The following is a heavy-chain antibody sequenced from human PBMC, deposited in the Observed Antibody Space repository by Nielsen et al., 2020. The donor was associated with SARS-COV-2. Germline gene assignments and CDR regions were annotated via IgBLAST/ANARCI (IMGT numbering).Heavy chain of an antibody. Sequence: SVKVSCKASGGTFSSYAISWVRQAPGQGLEWMGGIIPIFGTANYARKFQGRVTMTEDTSTDTAYMELSSLRSEDTAVYYCATAGGYNVRWFDPWGQGTLVTVSS. CDR3: ATAGGYNVRWFDP. CDR1: GGTFSSYA. CDR2: IIPIFGTA. J-gene: IGHJ5*02. D-gene: IGHD5-18*01. V-gene: IGHV1-69*06.